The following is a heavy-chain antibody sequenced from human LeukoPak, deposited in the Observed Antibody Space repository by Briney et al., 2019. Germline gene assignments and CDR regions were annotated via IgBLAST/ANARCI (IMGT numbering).Heavy chain of an antibody. V-gene: IGHV1-8*01. D-gene: IGHD3-10*01. CDR1: GYTFTSYE. J-gene: IGHJ5*02. Sequence: GASVKVSCKASGYTFTSYEINWVRQATGQGLEWMGWMNPNSGNTSYAQKFQGRVTMTRDMSTSTVYMELSSLRSEDTAVYYCARLNYGSGSYVGNWFDPWGQGTLVTVSS. CDR3: ARLNYGSGSYVGNWFDP. CDR2: MNPNSGNT.